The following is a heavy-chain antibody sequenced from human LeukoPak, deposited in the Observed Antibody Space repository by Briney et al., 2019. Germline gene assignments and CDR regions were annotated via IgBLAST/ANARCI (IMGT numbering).Heavy chain of an antibody. CDR2: ISYTGST. Sequence: SETLSLTCTVSGGSINSGGYFWSWIRQHPGKGLEWIGYISYTGSTYYNPSLKSRVTMSVDTSKNQFSLKLSSVTAADTAVYYCARDRELRFLEWLPRDYYGMDVWGQGTTVTVSS. CDR1: GGSINSGGYF. V-gene: IGHV4-31*03. D-gene: IGHD3-3*01. J-gene: IGHJ6*02. CDR3: ARDRELRFLEWLPRDYYGMDV.